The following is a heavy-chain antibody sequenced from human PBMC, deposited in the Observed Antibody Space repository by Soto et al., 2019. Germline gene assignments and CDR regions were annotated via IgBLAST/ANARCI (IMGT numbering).Heavy chain of an antibody. CDR1: GYKFTTYF. CDR3: VRGYCTTSSCSQGYQL. V-gene: IGHV1-46*01. Sequence: ASVKVSCKASGYKFTTYFIHWVRQAPGQGLEWMGMIHPSGDTGYAQKFRGRVTMTIDTSTTTAYMELRNLTSEDTAVYFSVRGYCTTSSCSQGYQLCGQGPLFTV. CDR2: IHPSGDT. D-gene: IGHD2-15*01. J-gene: IGHJ4*02.